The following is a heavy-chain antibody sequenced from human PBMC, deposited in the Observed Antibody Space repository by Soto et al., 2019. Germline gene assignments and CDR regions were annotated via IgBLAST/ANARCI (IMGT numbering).Heavy chain of an antibody. V-gene: IGHV3-30*18. CDR2: ISYDGSNK. D-gene: IGHD4-17*01. J-gene: IGHJ4*02. Sequence: QVQLVESGGGVVQPGRSLRLSCAASGFTFSNYGMHWVRQAPGKGLEWVAVISYDGSNKYYADSVKGRFTIARDNSKNTLYLQMNSLRAEATAVYYCAKPRGTTVTTDFDYWGQGTLVTVSS. CDR3: AKPRGTTVTTDFDY. CDR1: GFTFSNYG.